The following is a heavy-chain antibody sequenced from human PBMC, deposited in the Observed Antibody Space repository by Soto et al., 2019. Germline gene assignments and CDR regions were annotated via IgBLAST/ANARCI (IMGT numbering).Heavy chain of an antibody. J-gene: IGHJ3*02. Sequence: GRSLRLSCPGPGSLFRRWSMNWARQAPGKGLEWVSSISRTSDDIYYADSVKGRFTISRDNAKNSLYLQMNSLRAEDSALYYCASKEYGAFDIWGQGTMVTVSS. CDR1: GSLFRRWS. CDR3: ASKEYGAFDI. D-gene: IGHD2-2*01. CDR2: ISRTSDDI. V-gene: IGHV3-21*01.